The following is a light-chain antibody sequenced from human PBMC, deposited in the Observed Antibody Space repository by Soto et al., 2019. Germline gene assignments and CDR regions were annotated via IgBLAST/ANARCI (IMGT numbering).Light chain of an antibody. CDR2: DAS. J-gene: IGKJ1*01. CDR3: QQYNNWPPWT. V-gene: IGKV3-15*01. CDR1: QSLSGE. Sequence: EIVMTQSPATLSLSTGERATLSCRASQSLSGELAWYQHRPGQAPRLLIYDASIRATGIPARFSGSASGTVFTLNISSLQSEDFALYYCQQYNNWPPWTFGQGTKVEMK.